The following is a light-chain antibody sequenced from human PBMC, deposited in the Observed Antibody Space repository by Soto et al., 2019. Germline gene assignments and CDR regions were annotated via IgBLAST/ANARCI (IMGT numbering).Light chain of an antibody. J-gene: IGKJ5*01. V-gene: IGKV3-11*01. CDR3: QQRSNWPPIT. CDR1: QSVSSY. Sequence: IGWTQSTVTLSLSPGERATLSCRASQSVSSYLAWYQQKPGQAPRLLIYDASNRATGIPARFSGGGSGTDFTLTIDNLETEDFAIYYCQQRSNWPPITFGQGTRLEIK. CDR2: DAS.